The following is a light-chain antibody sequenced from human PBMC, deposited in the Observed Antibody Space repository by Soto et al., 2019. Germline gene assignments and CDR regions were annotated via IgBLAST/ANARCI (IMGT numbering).Light chain of an antibody. Sequence: EIVLTQSPDTLSLSPGERGTLSCRASQTIGYNDLAWYQQKPGQAPRLLIYGASSRATGIPDRFSGSGSGTDFTLTISSLEPEDFAVYYCQQYGSSPHFGGGTKVDIK. CDR2: GAS. J-gene: IGKJ4*01. CDR1: QTIGYND. V-gene: IGKV3-20*01. CDR3: QQYGSSPH.